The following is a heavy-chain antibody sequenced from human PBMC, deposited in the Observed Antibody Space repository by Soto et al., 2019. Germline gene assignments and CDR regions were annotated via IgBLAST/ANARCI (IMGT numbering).Heavy chain of an antibody. J-gene: IGHJ4*02. CDR3: AKDVTVDIVNTPGY. CDR2: ISYDGSNK. D-gene: IGHD5-12*01. CDR1: GFTFRSYA. V-gene: IGHV3-30*18. Sequence: GGSLRLSCVASGFTFRSYAIHCVRQAPGKGLEWVAVISYDGSNKFYADSVKGRFTISRDNSKNTLYLHMNSLNTEDTAVYYCAKDVTVDIVNTPGYWGQGTLVTVSS.